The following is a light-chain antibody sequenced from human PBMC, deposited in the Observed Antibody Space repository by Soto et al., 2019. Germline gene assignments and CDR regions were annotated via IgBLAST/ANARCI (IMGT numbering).Light chain of an antibody. CDR2: DVS. J-gene: IGLJ2*01. CDR1: SSDVGYYNY. CDR3: SSYTSSSTVV. Sequence: QSALTQPASVSGSPGQSITISCTGTSSDVGYYNYVSWYQQHPGKAPKLMIYDVSNRPSGVSNRFSGSKSGNTASLTISGLQAEDESHYYCSSYTSSSTVVFGGGTKLTVL. V-gene: IGLV2-14*01.